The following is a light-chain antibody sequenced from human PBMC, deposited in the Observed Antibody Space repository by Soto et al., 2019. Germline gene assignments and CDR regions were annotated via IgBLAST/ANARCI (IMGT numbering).Light chain of an antibody. Sequence: EIVLTQSPATLSLSPGERGTLSCMGSQYISSDLAWYQHKPGQAPRLLIYDASDRATGIPARFSGSGSGTDFTLTISDLGPEDFAIYYCQQRSSWPPITFGQGTRLEIK. CDR2: DAS. V-gene: IGKV3-11*01. CDR3: QQRSSWPPIT. J-gene: IGKJ5*01. CDR1: QYISSD.